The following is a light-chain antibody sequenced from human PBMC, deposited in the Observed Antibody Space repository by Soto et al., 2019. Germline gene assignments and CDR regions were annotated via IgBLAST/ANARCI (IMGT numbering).Light chain of an antibody. CDR2: GAS. CDR1: QSVRGSC. J-gene: IGKJ5*01. V-gene: IGKV3-20*01. CDR3: QQYGSPLT. Sequence: ESVLMPSPGALFLSPGKRATLSCRASQSVRGSCLAWYQEKPGQAPELLIYGASRRATGIPDRCSGSGYGTDFTLTISRLEPEDCAGYSCQQYGSPLTFGQGTRLAIK.